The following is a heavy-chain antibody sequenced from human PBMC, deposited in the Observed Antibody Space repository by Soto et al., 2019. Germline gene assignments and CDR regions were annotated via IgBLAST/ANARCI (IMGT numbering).Heavy chain of an antibody. CDR2: ISAYNGNT. D-gene: IGHD2-2*02. V-gene: IGHV1-18*04. J-gene: IGHJ4*02. CDR3: ARDHCSSTSCYTDVGY. CDR1: GYTFTSYG. Sequence: RPSVKVSCKASGYTFTSYGISWVRQAPGQGLEWMGWISAYNGNTNYAQKLQGRVTMTTDTSTSTAYMELRSLRSDDTAVYYCARDHCSSTSCYTDVGYWGQGTLVIVS.